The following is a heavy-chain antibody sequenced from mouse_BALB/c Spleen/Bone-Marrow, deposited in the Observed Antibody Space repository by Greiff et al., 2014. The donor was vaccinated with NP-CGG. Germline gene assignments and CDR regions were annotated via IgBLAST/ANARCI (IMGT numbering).Heavy chain of an antibody. Sequence: DVHLVESGGGLVQPKGSLKISCAASGFTFNTYAMNWVRQAPGKGLEWVARIRSKSNNYATYYVDSVKDRFTVSRDDSQSMLYLQMNNLRTEDTAMYYCVTYYDYDLYAMDYWGQGTSVTVSS. CDR2: IRSKSNNYAT. D-gene: IGHD2-4*01. CDR3: VTYYDYDLYAMDY. CDR1: GFTFNTYA. J-gene: IGHJ4*01. V-gene: IGHV10-1*02.